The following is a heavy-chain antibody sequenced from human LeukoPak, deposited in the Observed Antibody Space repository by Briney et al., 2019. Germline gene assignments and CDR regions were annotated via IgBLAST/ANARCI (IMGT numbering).Heavy chain of an antibody. Sequence: SETLSLTCTVSHYSISSNYYWGWIRQPPGQGLEWIGSIYHSGSTYYNPSLKSRVTISVDTSKNQFSLKLYSVTAADTAVYYCARHRSGYYSVYYFDYWGQGTLLTVSS. V-gene: IGHV4-38-2*02. D-gene: IGHD3-22*01. J-gene: IGHJ4*02. CDR2: IYHSGST. CDR1: HYSISSNYY. CDR3: ARHRSGYYSVYYFDY.